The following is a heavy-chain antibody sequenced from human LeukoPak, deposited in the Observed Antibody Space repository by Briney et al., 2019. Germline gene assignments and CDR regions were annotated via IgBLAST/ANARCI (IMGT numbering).Heavy chain of an antibody. CDR3: ARDETVYYSDRSGDYYPDSFDI. V-gene: IGHV3-11*05. D-gene: IGHD3-22*01. Sequence: GGSLRPSSAAYASPQSDPYKRGMGQAPGKGLEWISYISSRSRYTNYAVSLKGRFTISRDNVRNSLDLQMDSLRAEDTAVYYCARDETVYYSDRSGDYYPDSFDIWGQGTMVTVAP. CDR1: ASPQSDPY. CDR2: ISSRSRYT. J-gene: IGHJ3*02.